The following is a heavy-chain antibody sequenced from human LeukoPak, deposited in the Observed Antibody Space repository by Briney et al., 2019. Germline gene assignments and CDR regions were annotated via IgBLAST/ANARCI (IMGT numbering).Heavy chain of an antibody. D-gene: IGHD5-12*01. J-gene: IGHJ6*02. Sequence: ASVKVSCKASGYTFTSYGISWVRQAPGQGLEWMGWISAYNGNTYYAQKFQDRVTMTTDTSTSTAYMELRSLRSDDTAVYYCARDKVGIVATIYYXXXDVWGQGTTVTVSS. CDR1: GYTFTSYG. V-gene: IGHV1-18*01. CDR3: ARDKVGIVATIYYXXXDV. CDR2: ISAYNGNT.